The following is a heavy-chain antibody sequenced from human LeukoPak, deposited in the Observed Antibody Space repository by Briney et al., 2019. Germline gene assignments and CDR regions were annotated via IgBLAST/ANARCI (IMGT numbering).Heavy chain of an antibody. V-gene: IGHV5-51*01. D-gene: IGHD2-21*02. CDR2: IYPGDSDT. Sequence: GESLQISCKGSGYSFTSYWIGWVRQMPGKGLEWMGIIYPGDSDTRYSPSFQGQVTISADKSISTAYLQWSSLKASDAAMYYCARRGAYCGGDCYWDYWGQGTLVTVSS. CDR1: GYSFTSYW. CDR3: ARRGAYCGGDCYWDY. J-gene: IGHJ4*02.